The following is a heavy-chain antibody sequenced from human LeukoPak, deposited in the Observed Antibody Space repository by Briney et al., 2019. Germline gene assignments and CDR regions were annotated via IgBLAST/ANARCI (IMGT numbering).Heavy chain of an antibody. Sequence: SETLSLTCGVSGGSLSSTNWWSWVRQPPGQGLEWIGEISLTGRTNYNPSLNGRVTMSLDGSRNHLSLSLTSVTAADTAIYYCSRESGAFCPFGYWGQGTLVIVPP. CDR3: SRESGAFCPFGY. V-gene: IGHV4-4*02. J-gene: IGHJ4*02. CDR2: ISLTGRT. CDR1: GGSLSSTNW. D-gene: IGHD1-26*01.